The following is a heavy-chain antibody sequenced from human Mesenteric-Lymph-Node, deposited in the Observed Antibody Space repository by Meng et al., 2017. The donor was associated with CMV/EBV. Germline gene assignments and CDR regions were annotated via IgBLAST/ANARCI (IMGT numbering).Heavy chain of an antibody. CDR1: GFTFSSYS. J-gene: IGHJ4*02. D-gene: IGHD3-3*01. Sequence: GESLKISCAASGFTFSSYSMNWVRQAPGKGLEWVSYISSSSSTIYYADSVKGRFTISRDNAKNSLYLRMNSLRAEDTAVYYCARALSSRFWSGYYFDYWGQGTLVTVSS. CDR3: ARALSSRFWSGYYFDY. V-gene: IGHV3-48*04. CDR2: ISSSSSTI.